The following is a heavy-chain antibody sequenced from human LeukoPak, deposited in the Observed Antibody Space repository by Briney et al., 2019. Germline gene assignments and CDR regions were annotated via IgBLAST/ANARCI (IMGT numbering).Heavy chain of an antibody. D-gene: IGHD6-13*01. Sequence: GGSLRLSCAASGFTFSSYSMNWIRQAPGKGLEWVSSISSSTSYIYYADSVKGRFTISKDNAKNSLYLQMNSLRAEDTAVYYCAKDFSGYSYSYYYYGMDVWGQGTTVTVSS. CDR3: AKDFSGYSYSYYYYGMDV. CDR1: GFTFSSYS. V-gene: IGHV3-21*04. J-gene: IGHJ6*02. CDR2: ISSSTSYI.